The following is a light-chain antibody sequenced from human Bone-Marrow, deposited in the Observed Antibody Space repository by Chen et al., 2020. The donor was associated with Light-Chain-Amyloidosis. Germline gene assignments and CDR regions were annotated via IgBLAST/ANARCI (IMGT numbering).Light chain of an antibody. Sequence: QSVLTQAPSASGTPGQRVTIFCSGSSSNIGSNAVSWYQHLPGTAPKFLIFGNNQRPSGVPDRFSVSKSGTSASLAISGLQSEDEADYYCAALDDSLHLWVFGGGTKLTVL. J-gene: IGLJ3*02. CDR2: GNN. V-gene: IGLV1-44*01. CDR3: AALDDSLHLWV. CDR1: SSNIGSNA.